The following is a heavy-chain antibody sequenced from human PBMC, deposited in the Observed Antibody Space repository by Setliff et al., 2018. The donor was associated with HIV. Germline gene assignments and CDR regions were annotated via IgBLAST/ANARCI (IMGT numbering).Heavy chain of an antibody. CDR1: GGSISSDDHY. CDR2: IHHTGAT. Sequence: SETLSLTCTVSGGSISSDDHYWSWIRQPPGKGLEWIGYIHHTGATYYKSSLESRLTISVDTSKNQFSLKLNSVTAADTAVYFCARMSISASVYFDYWGQGSQVTVSS. D-gene: IGHD6-25*01. J-gene: IGHJ4*02. V-gene: IGHV4-30-4*01. CDR3: ARMSISASVYFDY.